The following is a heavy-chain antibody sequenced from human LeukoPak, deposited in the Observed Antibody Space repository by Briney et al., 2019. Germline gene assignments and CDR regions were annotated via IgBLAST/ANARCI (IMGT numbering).Heavy chain of an antibody. Sequence: GKSLRLSCAASGFTFNNYGMHWVRQAPGKGLEWVAVISYDGRNKHYPDSVKGRFTISRDISTDTLWLQMDSLRTEDTAVYYCAKGPLRGTAAAIDCWGQGTLVTVSS. J-gene: IGHJ4*02. V-gene: IGHV3-30*18. D-gene: IGHD2-2*01. CDR2: ISYDGRNK. CDR3: AKGPLRGTAAAIDC. CDR1: GFTFNNYG.